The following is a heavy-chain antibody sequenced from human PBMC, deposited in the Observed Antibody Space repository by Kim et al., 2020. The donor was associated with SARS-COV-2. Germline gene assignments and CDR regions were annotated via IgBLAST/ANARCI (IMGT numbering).Heavy chain of an antibody. J-gene: IGHJ2*01. D-gene: IGHD6-13*01. CDR1: GDSINTNNYY. CDR2: MHYSGTT. CDR3: AIQSSSWYLHYWFFDL. Sequence: SETLSLTCTVSGDSINTNNYYCGWIRQPPGKGLEWIGSMHYSGTTYYNPSLKSRVTLSLDTSDLQFSLKLSSVTAADTAVYYCAIQSSSWYLHYWFFDLWDRGTLVSVSS. V-gene: IGHV4-39*01.